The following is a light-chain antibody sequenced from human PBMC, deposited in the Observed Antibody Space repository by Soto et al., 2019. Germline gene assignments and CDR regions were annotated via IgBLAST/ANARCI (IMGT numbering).Light chain of an antibody. J-gene: IGKJ1*01. CDR3: HQYNYYRPT. V-gene: IGKV1-5*01. CDR2: DAS. Sequence: DIQMSQSPSSLSASVGDRVTITCRASQSISSWLAWYQQKPGKAPKVLIYDASSLEYGVPSRFSGSGSGTEFTLTISSLQPDDFATYYCHQYNYYRPTFGQGTKVDIK. CDR1: QSISSW.